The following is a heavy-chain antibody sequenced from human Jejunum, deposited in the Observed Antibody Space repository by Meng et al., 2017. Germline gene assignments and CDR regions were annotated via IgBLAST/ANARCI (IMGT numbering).Heavy chain of an antibody. J-gene: IGHJ4*02. CDR2: INVDAGTI. CDR3: ASNSGI. Sequence: GESLKISCAASGFTFSSYWMHWVRQAPGKGLEWVSQINVDAGTITYADSVKGRFTISRDNAKNTLYLQMSSLRAEDTAVYYCASNSGIWGQGKLVTFSS. CDR1: GFTFSSYW. V-gene: IGHV3-74*01. D-gene: IGHD1-26*01.